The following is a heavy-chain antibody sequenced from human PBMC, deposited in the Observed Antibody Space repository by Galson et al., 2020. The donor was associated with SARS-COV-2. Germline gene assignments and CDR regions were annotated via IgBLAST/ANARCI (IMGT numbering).Heavy chain of an antibody. CDR3: ARDLVVQGSEDY. V-gene: IGHV4-38-2*02. J-gene: IGHJ4*02. CDR2: IYHSGST. Sequence: SETLSLTCTVSGYSISSGYYWGWIRQPPGKGLEWIGSIYHSGSTYYNPSLKSRVTISVDTSKNQFSLKLSSVTAADTAVYYCARDLVVQGSEDYWGQGTLVTVSS. D-gene: IGHD2-21*01. CDR1: GYSISSGYY.